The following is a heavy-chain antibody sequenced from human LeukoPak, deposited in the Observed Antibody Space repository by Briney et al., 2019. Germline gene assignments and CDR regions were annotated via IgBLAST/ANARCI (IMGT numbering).Heavy chain of an antibody. D-gene: IGHD5-24*01. Sequence: GGSLRLSCAASGFTFSSYGMHWVRQAPGKGLEWVAVISYDGSNKYYADSVKGRFTISRDNSKNTLYLQMNSLRAEDTAVYYCAKEEDGYNHVPALFDYWGQGTLVTVSS. CDR1: GFTFSSYG. CDR3: AKEEDGYNHVPALFDY. J-gene: IGHJ4*02. V-gene: IGHV3-30*18. CDR2: ISYDGSNK.